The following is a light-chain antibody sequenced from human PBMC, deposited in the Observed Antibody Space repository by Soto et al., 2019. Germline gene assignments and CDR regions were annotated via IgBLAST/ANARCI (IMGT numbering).Light chain of an antibody. CDR3: SSYTRSNTVI. J-gene: IGLJ2*01. CDR1: NNDIGSYNY. Sequence: QSVLTQPASVSGSPGQSITISCTGTNNDIGSYNYVSWYQQLPGKAPKLLIYEVRDRPSGVSDRFSGSKSGITASLTISGLQAEDEASYFCSSYTRSNTVIFGGGTKVTVL. CDR2: EVR. V-gene: IGLV2-14*01.